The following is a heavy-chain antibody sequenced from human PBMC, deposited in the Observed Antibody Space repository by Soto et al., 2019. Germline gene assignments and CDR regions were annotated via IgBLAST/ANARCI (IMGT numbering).Heavy chain of an antibody. Sequence: SETLSLTCTVSGGSISSGDYYWSWIRQPPGKGLEWIGYIYYSGSTYYNPSLKSRVTISVDTSKNQFSLKLSSVTAADTAVYYCARGSYYYDSSGYYHYWGQRTLVT. CDR3: ARGSYYYDSSGYYHY. CDR2: IYYSGST. V-gene: IGHV4-30-4*01. D-gene: IGHD3-22*01. J-gene: IGHJ4*02. CDR1: GGSISSGDYY.